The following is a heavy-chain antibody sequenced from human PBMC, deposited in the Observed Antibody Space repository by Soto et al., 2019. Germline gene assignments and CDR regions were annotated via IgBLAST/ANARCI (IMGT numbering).Heavy chain of an antibody. J-gene: IGHJ6*02. D-gene: IGHD3-10*01. CDR3: ARAGRGDIFYYYYGMDV. V-gene: IGHV4-4*02. CDR2: IYHSGST. CDR1: GGSISSSNW. Sequence: QVQLQEWGPGLVKPSGTLSLTCGVSGGSISSSNWWNWVRQPPGKGLEWIGEIYHSGSTNYNPSLKSRVTISVDKSKSQCSLKLSSVTAADTAVYYCARAGRGDIFYYYYGMDVWGQGTTVTVSS.